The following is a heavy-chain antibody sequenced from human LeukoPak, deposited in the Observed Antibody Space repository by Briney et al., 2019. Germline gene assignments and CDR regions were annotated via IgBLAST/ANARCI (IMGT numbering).Heavy chain of an antibody. V-gene: IGHV1-3*01. CDR1: GYTFTDYA. J-gene: IGHJ5*02. CDR3: ARRLGYCSGGSCGTGGWFDP. Sequence: ASVKVSCKASGYTFTDYALHGVRQVPGQRLEWMGWSNAGNGNTKYSQNFQGRVTITRDTSASTAYMELSSPRSEDTAVYYCARRLGYCSGGSCGTGGWFDPWGQGTLVTVSS. CDR2: SNAGNGNT. D-gene: IGHD2-15*01.